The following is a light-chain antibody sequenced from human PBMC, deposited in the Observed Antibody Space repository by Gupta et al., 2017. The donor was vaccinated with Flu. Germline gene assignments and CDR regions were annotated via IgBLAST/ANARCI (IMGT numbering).Light chain of an antibody. CDR1: SSNIGSYT. CDR2: DFS. V-gene: IGLV1-44*01. J-gene: IGLJ1*01. CDR3: AGWDDSLSGHYV. Sequence: QSALTQPPSASGTPGQRVTFSCSGSSSNIGSYTVDWYQQLPGTAPKLLIYDFSQRPSGVPDRFSGSKSGTSASLAISGLQSEDEADYYCAGWDDSLSGHYVFGSGTKVTVL.